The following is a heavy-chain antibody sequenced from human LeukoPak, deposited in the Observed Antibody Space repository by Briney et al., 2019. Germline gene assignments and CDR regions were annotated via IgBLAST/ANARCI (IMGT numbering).Heavy chain of an antibody. J-gene: IGHJ4*02. CDR3: ARYSDSWDYFDY. CDR2: IKQDGSEK. D-gene: IGHD6-13*01. V-gene: IGHV3-7*04. Sequence: GGSLRLSCAASGFTFSSYWMSWVRQAPGEGLEWVANIKQDGSEKYYVDSVKGRFTISRDNAKSSLYLQMNSLRAEDTAVYYCARYSDSWDYFDYWGQGTLVTVSS. CDR1: GFTFSSYW.